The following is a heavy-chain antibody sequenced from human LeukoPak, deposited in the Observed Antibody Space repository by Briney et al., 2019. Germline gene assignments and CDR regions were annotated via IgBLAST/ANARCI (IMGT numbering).Heavy chain of an antibody. J-gene: IGHJ3*01. CDR1: GFTFDDYA. CDR3: ATDYSDYGDSRFHY. CDR2: ISGDGGST. Sequence: GGSLRLSCAASGFTFDDYAMHWVRQAPGKGLGWVSLISGDGGSTYYADSVKDRFTISRDNSKNSLYLQMNSLRTEDTALYYCATDYSDYGDSRFHYWGQGTMVTVSS. D-gene: IGHD4-17*01. V-gene: IGHV3-43*02.